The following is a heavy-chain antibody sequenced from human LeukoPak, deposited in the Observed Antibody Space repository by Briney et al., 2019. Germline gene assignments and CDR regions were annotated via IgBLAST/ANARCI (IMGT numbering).Heavy chain of an antibody. V-gene: IGHV3-7*01. CDR2: IKQDGTEK. CDR1: GFSFTTYW. J-gene: IGHJ4*02. Sequence: GGSLRLSCGASGFSFTTYWMGWVRQAPGKGLEWVANIKQDGTEKYYVDSVKGRFTISRDNAKNSLYLQMNSLRAEDTAVYYCARDGEWEPPRYYFDYWGQGTLVTVSS. D-gene: IGHD1-26*01. CDR3: ARDGEWEPPRYYFDY.